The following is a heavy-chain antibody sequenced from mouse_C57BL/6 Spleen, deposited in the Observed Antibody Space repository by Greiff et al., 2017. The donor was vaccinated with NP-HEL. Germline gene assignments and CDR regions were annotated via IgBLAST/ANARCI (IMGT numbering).Heavy chain of an antibody. Sequence: QVQLQQPGAELVKPGASVKLSCKASGYTFTSYWMHWVKQRPGRGLEWIGRIGPNSGGTKYNEKFKSKATLTVDKPSSTAYMQLSSLTSEDSAVYYCARMDYDEAWFAYWGQGTLVTVSA. J-gene: IGHJ3*01. V-gene: IGHV1-72*01. CDR2: IGPNSGGT. CDR1: GYTFTSYW. CDR3: ARMDYDEAWFAY. D-gene: IGHD2-4*01.